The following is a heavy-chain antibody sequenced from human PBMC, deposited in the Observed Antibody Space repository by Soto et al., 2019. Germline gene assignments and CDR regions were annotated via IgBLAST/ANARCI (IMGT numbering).Heavy chain of an antibody. CDR3: PREVEPSAYFDS. Sequence: QVQLVQSGAEVKKPGASVKVSCKASGYNFTTDGISWVRQAPGQGLEGLGWISAYNGNTKSAQNFQGIVTMTTDTSTYTAYMELRSLRSADTAVYYCPREVEPSAYFDSWGQGTLVTVSA. CDR1: GYNFTTDG. J-gene: IGHJ4*02. V-gene: IGHV1-18*04. CDR2: ISAYNGNT.